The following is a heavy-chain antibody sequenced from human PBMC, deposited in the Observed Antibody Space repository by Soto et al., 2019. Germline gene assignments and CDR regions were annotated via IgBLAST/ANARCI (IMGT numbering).Heavy chain of an antibody. Sequence: QVQLQQWGAGLLKPSETLSLTCAVNGGSFTGYYGAWIRQSPGKGLEWIGEISHGGRTNYNPSLKSRVTIAVDTSKNQFSLKVSSVTAADTGMYYCARNGGSTWYYFDSWGQGTVVTVSS. CDR2: ISHGGRT. J-gene: IGHJ4*02. D-gene: IGHD6-13*01. CDR1: GGSFTGYY. CDR3: ARNGGSTWYYFDS. V-gene: IGHV4-34*01.